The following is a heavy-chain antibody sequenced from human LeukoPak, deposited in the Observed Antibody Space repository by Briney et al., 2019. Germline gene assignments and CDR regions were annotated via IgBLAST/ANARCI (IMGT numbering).Heavy chain of an antibody. CDR1: GFTFDDYA. CDR2: ISWNSGSI. V-gene: IGHV3-9*01. CDR3: ARGGGSTSLNWFDP. Sequence: PGGSLRLSCAASGFTFDDYAMHWVRQAPGKGLEWVSGISWNSGSIGYADSVKGRFTISRDNAKNSLYLQMNSLRAEDTALYYCARGGGSTSLNWFDPWGQGTLVTVSS. D-gene: IGHD2-2*01. J-gene: IGHJ5*02.